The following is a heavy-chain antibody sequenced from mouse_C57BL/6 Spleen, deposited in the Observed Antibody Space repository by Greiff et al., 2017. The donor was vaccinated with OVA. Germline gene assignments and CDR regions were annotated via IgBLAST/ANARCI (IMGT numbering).Heavy chain of an antibody. Sequence: VQLVESGPGLVAPSQRLSITCTVSGFSLTSYGVDWVRQPPGKGLEWLGVIWGGGSTNYTSALKSRLSISKDNSKSLVFLKMNSLQTDDTAMYYCAKHHYDYYYAMDYWGQGTSVTVSS. CDR3: AKHHYDYYYAMDY. CDR2: IWGGGST. D-gene: IGHD2-4*01. CDR1: GFSLTSYG. V-gene: IGHV2-9*01. J-gene: IGHJ4*01.